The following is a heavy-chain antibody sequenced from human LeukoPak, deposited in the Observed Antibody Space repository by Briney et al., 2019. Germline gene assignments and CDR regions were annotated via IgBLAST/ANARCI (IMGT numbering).Heavy chain of an antibody. CDR3: AKDYIVSSSPIYYYDY. CDR2: IRYDRVNK. Sequence: GGSLRVSCEASGFTFSSYGMHWVRQSPDRGLEWVAFIRYDRVNKWYAESVEGRFTISRDNSRNTVFLEMNSLRPEDTAVYYCAKDYIVSSSPIYYYDYWGQGALVTVSS. CDR1: GFTFSSYG. D-gene: IGHD6-6*01. V-gene: IGHV3-30*02. J-gene: IGHJ4*02.